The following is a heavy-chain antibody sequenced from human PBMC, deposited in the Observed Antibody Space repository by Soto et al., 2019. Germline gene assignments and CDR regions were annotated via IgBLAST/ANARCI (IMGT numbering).Heavy chain of an antibody. CDR2: ISGSGGST. J-gene: IGHJ4*02. V-gene: IGHV3-23*01. CDR3: AKDRGRWELLPFAY. Sequence: EVQLLESGGGLVQPGGSLRLSCAASGFTFSSYAMSWVRQAPGKGLEWVSAISGSGGSTYYSVSVKGRFTISRDNSKNTLYLQMNSLRAEDTAVYDCAKDRGRWELLPFAYWGQGTLVTVSS. D-gene: IGHD1-26*01. CDR1: GFTFSSYA.